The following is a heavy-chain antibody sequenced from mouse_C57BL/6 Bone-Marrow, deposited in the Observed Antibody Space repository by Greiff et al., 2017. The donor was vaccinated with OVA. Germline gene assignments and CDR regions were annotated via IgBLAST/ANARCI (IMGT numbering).Heavy chain of an antibody. CDR1: GFNIKNTY. D-gene: IGHD1-1*01. Sequence: VQLQQSVAELVRPGASVKLSCTASGFNIKNTYMHWVKQRPEQGLEWIGRIDPANGNTKYSPKFQGKATLTAATSSYTAYLQLSSLTSEDTAIDSCARGYGSSCGADWGQGTLVTVAA. V-gene: IGHV14-3*01. CDR3: ARGYGSSCGAD. CDR2: IDPANGNT. J-gene: IGHJ3*01.